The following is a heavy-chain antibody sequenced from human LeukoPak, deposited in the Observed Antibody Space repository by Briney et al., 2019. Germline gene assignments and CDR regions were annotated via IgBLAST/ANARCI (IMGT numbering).Heavy chain of an antibody. Sequence: SETLSLTCTVSGGSISSGSYYWSWIRQPAGKGLEWIGRIYTSGSTNYNPSLKSRITISVDTSKNQFSLKLSSVTAADTAVYYCARGEYYFDYWGQGTLVTVSS. V-gene: IGHV4-61*02. J-gene: IGHJ4*02. CDR1: GGSISSGSYY. CDR3: ARGEYYFDY. CDR2: IYTSGST.